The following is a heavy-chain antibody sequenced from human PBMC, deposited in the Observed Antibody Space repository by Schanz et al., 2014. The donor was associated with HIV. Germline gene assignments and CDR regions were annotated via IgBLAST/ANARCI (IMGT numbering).Heavy chain of an antibody. CDR1: GFTFSRYG. CDR3: VKDRGYCDGSGCYWGDL. Sequence: QVQLVQSGGGVVQPGRSLRLSCEASGFTFSRYGMHLVRQGPGKGLEWVAVISYDGSQQYYADSVKRRFTISRDNSNTLYLQMSSLRPEDTAVYYCVKDRGYCDGSGCYWGDLWGQGTLVSVSS. J-gene: IGHJ5*02. CDR2: ISYDGSQQ. D-gene: IGHD2-15*01. V-gene: IGHV3-30*18.